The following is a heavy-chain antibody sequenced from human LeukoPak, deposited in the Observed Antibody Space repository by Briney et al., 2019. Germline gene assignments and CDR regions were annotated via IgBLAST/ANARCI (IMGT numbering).Heavy chain of an antibody. CDR2: ISASGGST. V-gene: IGHV3-23*01. J-gene: IGHJ6*02. Sequence: GGSLRLSCAASGFTFSSFAMSWVRQAPGKGLEWISVISASGGSTYYADSVKGRFTISRDNSKNMLYLQMNSLRVEDTAVYYCAKDSGLFYYYGMDVWGQGTTVTVSS. CDR1: GFTFSSFA. D-gene: IGHD3-10*01. CDR3: AKDSGLFYYYGMDV.